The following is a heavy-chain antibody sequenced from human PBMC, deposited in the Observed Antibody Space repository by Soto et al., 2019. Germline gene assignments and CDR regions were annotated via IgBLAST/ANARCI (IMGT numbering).Heavy chain of an antibody. CDR3: ARDDYYYYYGLDV. CDR2: IWYDGSNE. Sequence: GGSLRLSCAASGFTFSNYGMHWVRQAPGKGLEWVAIIWYDGSNEYYADSVKGRFTISRDNSKNTVYLQMNSLRAEDTAVYYCARDDYYYYYGLDVWGQGTTVTVSS. V-gene: IGHV3-33*01. J-gene: IGHJ6*02. CDR1: GFTFSNYG.